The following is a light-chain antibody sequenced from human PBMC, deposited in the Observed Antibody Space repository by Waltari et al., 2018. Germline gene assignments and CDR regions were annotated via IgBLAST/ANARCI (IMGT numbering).Light chain of an antibody. J-gene: IGLJ2*01. CDR1: SSDVGGYNL. CDR3: CSFAGSATSVV. CDR2: EVT. Sequence: QSALTQPASVSGSPGQSITISCTGTSSDVGGYNLVSWYQQHPGKAPKFIIYEVTKRPSGVSNRFSGSKSGNMASLTISGLQAEDEADYYCCSFAGSATSVVFGGGTKLTVL. V-gene: IGLV2-23*02.